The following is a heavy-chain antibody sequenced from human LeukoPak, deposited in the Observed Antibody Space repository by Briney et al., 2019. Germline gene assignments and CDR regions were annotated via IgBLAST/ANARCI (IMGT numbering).Heavy chain of an antibody. CDR1: GFTFSDNA. V-gene: IGHV3-21*04. CDR2: ISSGGNYI. Sequence: GGSLRLSCAASGFTFSDNAMNWVRQAPGQGLEWVSSISSGGNYIYYGESMKGRFTISRDNIKNSLYLQMNSLRTEDSALYYCAKDYYWGQGTLVTVSS. J-gene: IGHJ4*02. CDR3: AKDYY.